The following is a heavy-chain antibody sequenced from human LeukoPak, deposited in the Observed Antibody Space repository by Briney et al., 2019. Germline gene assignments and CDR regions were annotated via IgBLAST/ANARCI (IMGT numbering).Heavy chain of an antibody. Sequence: GSLRLSCAASAITFSSYAMSWVRQAPGRGLEWVSAMSGSGGSTYYADSVKGRFTISRDNSKNTLYLQMNSLRAGDTAVYYCAKDGYYDSSAYYYVRYFDLWGRGTLVTVSS. D-gene: IGHD3-22*01. CDR3: AKDGYYDSSAYYYVRYFDL. CDR2: MSGSGGST. V-gene: IGHV3-23*01. CDR1: AITFSSYA. J-gene: IGHJ2*01.